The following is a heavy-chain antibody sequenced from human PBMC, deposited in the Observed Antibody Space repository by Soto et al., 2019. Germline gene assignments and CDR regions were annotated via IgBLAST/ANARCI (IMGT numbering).Heavy chain of an antibody. CDR3: AGVVVVTATFDY. Sequence: PSASLSLSCTVSAGPLGSISYYWGWIRQPPGKGLEWIGSIYYSGTTYYNPSLKSRVTISVDTSKSQFSLKLSSVTAADTAVHYCAGVVVVTATFDYRGQGTLVTVSS. D-gene: IGHD2-15*01. CDR2: IYYSGTT. J-gene: IGHJ4*02. V-gene: IGHV4-39*01. CDR1: AGPLGSISYY.